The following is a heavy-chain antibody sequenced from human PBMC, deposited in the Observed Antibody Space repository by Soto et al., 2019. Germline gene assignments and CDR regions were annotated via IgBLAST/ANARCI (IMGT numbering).Heavy chain of an antibody. CDR1: GHSLSSGGYY. J-gene: IGHJ6*02. D-gene: IGHD6-13*01. CDR3: ARGAAAGVDYGMDV. Sequence: SETLSLTCTVSGHSLSSGGYYWSWIRQHPGKGLEWVGYIYFTGTTLYNPSLKSRLAISKDTSKKQFSLRLSFVTAADTAVYYCARGAAAGVDYGMDVWGRGTTLTVSS. CDR2: IYFTGTT. V-gene: IGHV4-31*03.